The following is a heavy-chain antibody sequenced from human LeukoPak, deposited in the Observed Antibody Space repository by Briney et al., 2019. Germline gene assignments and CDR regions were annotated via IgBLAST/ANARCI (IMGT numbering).Heavy chain of an antibody. Sequence: PGGSLRLSCAASGSTFDDYAMHWVRQAPGKGLEWVSVISGDGGSTYYADSVKGRFTISRENSKNSLHLQMNSLRTEDTALYYCAKEGYSGYDLDYWGQGTLVTVSS. J-gene: IGHJ4*02. D-gene: IGHD5-12*01. CDR1: GSTFDDYA. CDR2: ISGDGGST. CDR3: AKEGYSGYDLDY. V-gene: IGHV3-43*02.